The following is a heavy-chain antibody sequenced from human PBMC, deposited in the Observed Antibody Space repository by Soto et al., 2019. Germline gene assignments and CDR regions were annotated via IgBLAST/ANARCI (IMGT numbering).Heavy chain of an antibody. CDR3: ASSVFYSGFLDP. J-gene: IGHJ5*02. Sequence: PGESLKISCAASGLTVSTKYMNWIRQAPGKGLEWVAALYSGGSAYYADSVKGRFTISRDSSMNTLYLQMNSLRVDDTAVYYCASSVFYSGFLDPWGQGALVTVSS. CDR1: GLTVSTKY. D-gene: IGHD3-10*01. V-gene: IGHV3-53*01. CDR2: LYSGGSA.